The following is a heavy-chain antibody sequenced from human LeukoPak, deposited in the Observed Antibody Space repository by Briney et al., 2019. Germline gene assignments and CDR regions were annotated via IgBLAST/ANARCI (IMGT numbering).Heavy chain of an antibody. CDR3: SRLNDFDILTGLEY. CDR2: IRIEAHHGTT. V-gene: IGHV3-49*03. D-gene: IGHD3-9*01. Sequence: PGGSLRLSCAASGFTFGVYAMSWFRQAPGKGLECVGFIRIEAHHGTTEYAASVKGRCTISRDDSKTIAYLQMNTLKTEDTAVYYCSRLNDFDILTGLEYWGQGALVTFSS. CDR1: GFTFGVYA. J-gene: IGHJ4*02.